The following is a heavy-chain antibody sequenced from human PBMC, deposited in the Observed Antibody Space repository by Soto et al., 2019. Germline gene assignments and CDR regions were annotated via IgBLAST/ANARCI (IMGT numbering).Heavy chain of an antibody. CDR2: ISYDGSNK. CDR3: ADMSPGHAFDI. Sequence: PGGSLRLSCAASGFTFSSYGMHWVRQAPGKGLEWVAVISYDGSNKYYADSVKGRFTISRDNSKNTLYLQMNSLRAEDTAVYYCADMSPGHAFDIWGQGTMVTVSS. CDR1: GFTFSSYG. V-gene: IGHV3-30*19. J-gene: IGHJ3*02.